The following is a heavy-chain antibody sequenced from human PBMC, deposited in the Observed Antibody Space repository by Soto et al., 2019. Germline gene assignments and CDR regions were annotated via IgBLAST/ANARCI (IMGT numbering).Heavy chain of an antibody. CDR1: GGSISSGDYS. CDR3: ARESGDYYYGMDV. V-gene: IGHV4-31*11. Sequence: SETLSLTCAVSGGSISSGDYSWSWIRQLPGKDLEWIGYIYYNGNTYSTPSLKSRATISLDTSRNQFFLNLNSVTAADTAVYYCARESGDYYYGMDVWGQGTTVTVSS. CDR2: IYYNGNT. D-gene: IGHD3-10*01. J-gene: IGHJ6*02.